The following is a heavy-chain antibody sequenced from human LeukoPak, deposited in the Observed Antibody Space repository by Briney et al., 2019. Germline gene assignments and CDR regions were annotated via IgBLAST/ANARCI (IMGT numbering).Heavy chain of an antibody. CDR1: GYSFASYW. CDR2: IHPGDSDT. D-gene: IGHD3-22*01. CDR3: ARYYYDSSGYYYLRDYYYGMDV. V-gene: IGHV5-51*01. Sequence: PGESLKISCEGSGYSFASYWIGWVRQMPGKGLEWMGIIHPGDSDTRYSPSFQGQVTISADKSISTAYLQWSSLKASDTAMYYCARYYYDSSGYYYLRDYYYGMDVWGQGTTVTVSS. J-gene: IGHJ6*02.